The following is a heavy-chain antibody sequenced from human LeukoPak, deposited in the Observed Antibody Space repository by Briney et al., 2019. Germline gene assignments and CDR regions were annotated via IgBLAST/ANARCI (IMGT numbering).Heavy chain of an antibody. CDR1: GGSFSGYY. Sequence: SETLSLTCAVYGGSFSGYYWSWIRQPPGKGLEWLGEINHSGSTNYNPSLKSRVTISVDTSKNQVYLKLSSVTAADTAVYYRARGGYDFWSGYYPIFDYWGQGTLVTVSS. CDR2: INHSGST. V-gene: IGHV4-34*01. CDR3: ARGGYDFWSGYYPIFDY. D-gene: IGHD3-3*01. J-gene: IGHJ4*02.